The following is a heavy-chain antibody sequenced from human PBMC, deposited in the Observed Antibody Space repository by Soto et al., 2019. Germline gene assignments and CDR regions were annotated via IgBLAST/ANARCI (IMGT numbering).Heavy chain of an antibody. CDR3: AKDFGGYVSTTLGDFDY. D-gene: IGHD5-12*01. V-gene: IGHV3-23*01. Sequence: GGSLRLSCAASGFTFSSYAMSWVRQAPGKGLEWISAISGSGGSTYYADSVKGRFTISRDNSKNTLYLQMNSLRAEDTAVYYCAKDFGGYVSTTLGDFDYWGQGTLVTVSS. J-gene: IGHJ4*02. CDR2: ISGSGGST. CDR1: GFTFSSYA.